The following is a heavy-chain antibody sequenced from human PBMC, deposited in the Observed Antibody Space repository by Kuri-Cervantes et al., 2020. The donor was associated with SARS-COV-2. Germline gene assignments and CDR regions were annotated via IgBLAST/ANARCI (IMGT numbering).Heavy chain of an antibody. Sequence: ESLKISCAASGFTFSDYYMSWIRQAPGKGLEWIGSIYYSGSTYYNPSLKSRVTISVDTSKNQFSLKLSSVTAADTAVYYCARLVIAARGGGNWFDPWGQGTLVTVSS. D-gene: IGHD6-6*01. CDR2: IYYSGST. V-gene: IGHV4-39*01. CDR3: ARLVIAARGGGNWFDP. J-gene: IGHJ5*02. CDR1: GFTFSDYY.